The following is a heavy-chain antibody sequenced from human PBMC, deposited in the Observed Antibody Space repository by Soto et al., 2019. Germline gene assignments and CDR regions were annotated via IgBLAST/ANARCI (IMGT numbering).Heavy chain of an antibody. CDR1: GGSFSGYY. J-gene: IGHJ4*02. CDR3: ARGSRGVVVAATTFDY. V-gene: IGHV4-34*01. CDR2: INHSGST. D-gene: IGHD2-15*01. Sequence: ETLSLTCAVYGGSFSGYYWSWIRQPPGKGLEWIGEINHSGSTNYNPSLKSRVTISVDTSKNQFSLKLSSVTAADTAVYYCARGSRGVVVAATTFDYWGQGTLVTVSS.